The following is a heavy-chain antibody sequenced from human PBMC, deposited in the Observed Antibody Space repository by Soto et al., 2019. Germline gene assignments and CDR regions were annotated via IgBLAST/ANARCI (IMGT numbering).Heavy chain of an antibody. CDR1: GYSISSGYY. CDR3: ARDPWSYYDSSGYYYVGYFDY. V-gene: IGHV4-38-2*02. D-gene: IGHD3-22*01. CDR2: IYHSGST. Sequence: PSETLSLTCAASGYSISSGYYWGWLRQPPGKGLEWIGSIYHSGSTYYTPSLKSRVTISVDTSKNQFSLKLSSVTAADTAVYYCARDPWSYYDSSGYYYVGYFDYWGQGTLVTVSS. J-gene: IGHJ4*02.